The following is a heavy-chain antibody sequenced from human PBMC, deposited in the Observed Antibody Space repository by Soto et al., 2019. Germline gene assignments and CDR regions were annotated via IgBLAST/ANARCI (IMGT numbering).Heavy chain of an antibody. D-gene: IGHD3-3*01. CDR1: GYTFTSYG. V-gene: IGHV1-18*01. J-gene: IGHJ6*02. CDR2: ISAYNGNT. Sequence: ASVKVSCKASGYTFTSYGISWVRQAPGQGLEWMGWISAYNGNTNYAQKLQGRVTMTTDTSTSTAYMELRSLRSDDTAVYYCARIVLRYYYYYYGMDVWGQGTTVTVSS. CDR3: ARIVLRYYYYYYGMDV.